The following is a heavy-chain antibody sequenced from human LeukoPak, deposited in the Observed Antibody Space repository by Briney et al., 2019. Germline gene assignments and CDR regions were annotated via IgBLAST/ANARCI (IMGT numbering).Heavy chain of an antibody. D-gene: IGHD3-10*01. CDR3: ARSQNYYGSGDY. J-gene: IGHJ4*02. CDR2: IYYTGNT. V-gene: IGHV4-61*03. CDR1: GDSVSNGNYY. Sequence: SETLSLTCTVSGDSVSNGNYYWSWLPQPPGKALEGIGYIYYTGNTYYNPSLEGRVTRSVDTSRNNFSVKLSSVTAADTAVYYCARSQNYYGSGDYWSQGPLVTVSS.